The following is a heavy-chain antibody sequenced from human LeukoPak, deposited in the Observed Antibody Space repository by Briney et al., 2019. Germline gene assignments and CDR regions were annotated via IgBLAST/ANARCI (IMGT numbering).Heavy chain of an antibody. D-gene: IGHD5-18*01. CDR2: INPNSGGT. CDR1: GYTFTGYY. CDR3: ARARWIQLWLPFDY. J-gene: IGHJ4*02. Sequence: GASVKVSCKXSGYTFTGYYMHWVRQAPGQGLEWMGRINPNSGGTNYSQKFQGRVTMTRDTSISTAYMELSRLRSDDTAVYYCARARWIQLWLPFDYWGQGTLVTVSS. V-gene: IGHV1-2*06.